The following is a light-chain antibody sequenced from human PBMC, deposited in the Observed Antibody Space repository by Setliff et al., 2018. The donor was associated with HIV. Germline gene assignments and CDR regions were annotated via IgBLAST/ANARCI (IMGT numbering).Light chain of an antibody. Sequence: QSVLTQPPSASGTPGQRVTISCSGSSSNIGSNYVYWYQQFPGTAPKLLIYRNNQRPSGVPDRFSGSKSGTSASLAISRLRSEDEADYYCAAWDDSLSGWVFGGGTKVTVL. V-gene: IGLV1-47*01. CDR3: AAWDDSLSGWV. CDR2: RNN. CDR1: SSNIGSNY. J-gene: IGLJ3*02.